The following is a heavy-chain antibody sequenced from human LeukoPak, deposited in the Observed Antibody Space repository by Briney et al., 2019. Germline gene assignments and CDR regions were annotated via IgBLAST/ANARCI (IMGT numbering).Heavy chain of an antibody. V-gene: IGHV4-34*01. Sequence: SETLSLTCAVYGGSFSGYYWSWIRQPPGKGLEWIGEINHSGSTNYNPSLKSRVTISVDTSKNQFSLKLSSVTAADTAVYYCARGFWSGYYTYWGQGTLVTVSS. CDR1: GGSFSGYY. CDR2: INHSGST. J-gene: IGHJ4*02. CDR3: ARGFWSGYYTY. D-gene: IGHD3-3*01.